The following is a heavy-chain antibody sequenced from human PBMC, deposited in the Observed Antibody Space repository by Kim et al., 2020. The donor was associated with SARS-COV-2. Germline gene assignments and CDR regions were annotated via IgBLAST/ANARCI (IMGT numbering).Heavy chain of an antibody. CDR2: ISSSSSYI. V-gene: IGHV3-21*01. D-gene: IGHD2-2*02. J-gene: IGHJ4*02. Sequence: GGSLRLSCAASGFTFSSYSMNWVRQAPGKGLEWVSSISSSSSYIYYADSVKGRFTISRDNAKNSLYLQMNSLRAEDTAVYYCARGEEPAAAIPDYWGQGTLVTVSS. CDR1: GFTFSSYS. CDR3: ARGEEPAAAIPDY.